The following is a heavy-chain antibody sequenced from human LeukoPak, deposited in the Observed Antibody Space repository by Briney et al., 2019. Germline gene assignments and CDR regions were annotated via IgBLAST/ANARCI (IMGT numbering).Heavy chain of an antibody. J-gene: IGHJ3*02. Sequence: PAETLKLTCIVSGGTISSYNSRWIRHPPRHGLKSIGKIYYSWSTNYNPSLKSRVTISVDTSKSQFCLKLSSVSAADTAVYYCARSYYDYVWGSYRLNSFDIWGQGTMVTVSS. V-gene: IGHV4-59*01. CDR2: IYYSWST. CDR1: GGTISSYN. CDR3: ARSYYDYVWGSYRLNSFDI. D-gene: IGHD3-16*02.